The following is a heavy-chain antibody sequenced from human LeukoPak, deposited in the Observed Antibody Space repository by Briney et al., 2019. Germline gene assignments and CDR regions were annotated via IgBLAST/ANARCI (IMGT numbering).Heavy chain of an antibody. CDR3: ARVSSGWYEDN. J-gene: IGHJ4*02. V-gene: IGHV7-4-1*02. Sequence: GASVKVSCKASGYTFTSYGISWVRQAPGQGLEWMGWINTDTGNPTYAQAFTGRFVFSFDTSVSTAYLEIIDLKAADTAIYFCARVSSGWYEDNWGQGTLVTVSS. D-gene: IGHD6-19*01. CDR2: INTDTGNP. CDR1: GYTFTSYG.